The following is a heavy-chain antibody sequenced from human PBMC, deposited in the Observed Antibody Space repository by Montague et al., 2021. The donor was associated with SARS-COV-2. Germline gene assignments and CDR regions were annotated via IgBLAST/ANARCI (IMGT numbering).Heavy chain of an antibody. V-gene: IGHV3-23*01. J-gene: IGHJ4*02. CDR3: VRSASGGWPFDN. D-gene: IGHD6-19*01. Sequence: SLRLSCAASGFTFRSYSMSWVRQAPGKGLEWVSAINGSGGTPCYADSVKGRFTISRDNSQNTLYLQMNSLRAEDTAVYYCVRSASGGWPFDNWGQGALVTVSS. CDR2: INGSGGTP. CDR1: GFTFRSYS.